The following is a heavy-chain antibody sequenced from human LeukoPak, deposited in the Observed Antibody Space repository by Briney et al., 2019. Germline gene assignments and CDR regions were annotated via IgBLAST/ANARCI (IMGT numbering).Heavy chain of an antibody. CDR1: GVSISSGSYY. CDR2: IYTSGST. J-gene: IGHJ4*02. D-gene: IGHD3-22*01. Sequence: SETLSLTCTVSGVSISSGSYYWSWIRQPAGKGLEWIGRIYTSGSTNYNPSLKSRITISVDTSKNQFSLTLCSVTAADTAVYYCGAGDSSGYSGFVDYWGQGTLVTVSS. CDR3: GAGDSSGYSGFVDY. V-gene: IGHV4-61*02.